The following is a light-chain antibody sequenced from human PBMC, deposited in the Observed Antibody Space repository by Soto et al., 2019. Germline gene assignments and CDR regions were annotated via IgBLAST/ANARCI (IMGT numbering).Light chain of an antibody. CDR3: QLYGISPH. J-gene: IGKJ5*01. Sequence: EIVLTPSPGTLSLSPRERAALSCKTSQSRGSNFLAWYQHKPGQAPRLLIYASSNRATGIPDRFSGSASGTDFTLTINRLEPEDFAVYYCQLYGISPHFGQGTRLEIK. CDR2: ASS. CDR1: QSRGSNF. V-gene: IGKV3-20*01.